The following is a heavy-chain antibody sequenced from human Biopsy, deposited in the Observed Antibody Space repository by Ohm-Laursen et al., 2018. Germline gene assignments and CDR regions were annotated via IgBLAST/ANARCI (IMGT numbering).Heavy chain of an antibody. CDR3: TRGGYYYDSLAYYYWFDP. CDR2: INAKTGDT. Sequence: SSVKVSCKASGYTFTGYHVHWVRQAPGQGLEWMGWINAKTGDTNYAQKFQGRVTMTGDTSISTAYVDLSSLRSDDTAVYYCTRGGYYYDSLAYYYWFDPWGQGTLVTVSS. J-gene: IGHJ5*02. D-gene: IGHD3-22*01. V-gene: IGHV1-2*02. CDR1: GYTFTGYH.